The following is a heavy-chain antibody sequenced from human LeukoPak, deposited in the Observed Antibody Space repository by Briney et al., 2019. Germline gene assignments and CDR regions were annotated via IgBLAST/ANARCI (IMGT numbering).Heavy chain of an antibody. CDR3: ARPFIVGGIDY. V-gene: IGHV3-21*01. CDR2: ISSSSSYI. CDR1: GFTFSGYW. J-gene: IGHJ4*02. D-gene: IGHD1-26*01. Sequence: GGSLRLSCVASGFTFSGYWMNWVRQAPGKGLEWVSSISSSSSYIYYADSVKGRFTISRDNAKNSLYLQMNSLSAEDTAVYYCARPFIVGGIDYWGQGTLVTVSS.